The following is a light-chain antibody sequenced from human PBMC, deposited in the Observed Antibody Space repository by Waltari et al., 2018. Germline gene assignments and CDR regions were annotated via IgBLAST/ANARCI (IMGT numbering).Light chain of an antibody. CDR1: QDISNS. J-gene: IGKJ4*01. V-gene: IGKV1-NL1*01. CDR2: AAS. Sequence: DIQMTKSPSSLSSSVGYRVTLTCRASQDISNSFAWYQQKPGKAPRLLLDAASRLQTGVPSRFSGNRSGTGYTLTINSLQPEDFATYYCQQYYTIPLTFGGGTKVDVK. CDR3: QQYYTIPLT.